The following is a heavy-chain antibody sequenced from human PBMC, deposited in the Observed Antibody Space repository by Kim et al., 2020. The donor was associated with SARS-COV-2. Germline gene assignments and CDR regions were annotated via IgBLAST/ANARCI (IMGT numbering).Heavy chain of an antibody. V-gene: IGHV4-39*01. CDR1: GGSISGSGYY. CDR2: FYDSGST. D-gene: IGHD3-10*01. Sequence: SETLSLTCTVSGGSISGSGYYWGWIRQPPGKGLEWIGSFYDSGSTYYNPSLKSRVTITVDTSKNQFSLRLSSVTAADTAVYYCASRITFDYWGQGTLVTVSS. CDR3: ASRITFDY. J-gene: IGHJ4*02.